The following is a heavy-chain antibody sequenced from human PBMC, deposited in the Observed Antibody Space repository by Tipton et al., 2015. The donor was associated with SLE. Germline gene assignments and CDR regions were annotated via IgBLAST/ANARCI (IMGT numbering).Heavy chain of an antibody. CDR3: ARDLNWDYYFDY. CDR1: GFTFSTYA. CDR2: ISYDGTTE. Sequence: RSLRLSCAASGFTFSTYAVYWVRQAPGKGLEWVAAISYDGTTESYADSVKGRFTISRDNSKNTLYLQMNSLRAEDTAVYYCARDLNWDYYFDYWGQGTLVTVSS. D-gene: IGHD7-27*01. V-gene: IGHV3-30*04. J-gene: IGHJ4*02.